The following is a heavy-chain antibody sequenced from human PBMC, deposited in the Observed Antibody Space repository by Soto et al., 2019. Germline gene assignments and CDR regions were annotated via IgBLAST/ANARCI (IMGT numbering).Heavy chain of an antibody. V-gene: IGHV3-33*01. D-gene: IGHD3-10*01. CDR2: IWYDGSNK. CDR3: ARLRITARYYYYYGMDV. CDR1: GFTFSSYG. J-gene: IGHJ6*02. Sequence: PGGSLRLSCAASGFTFSSYGMHWVRQAPGKGLEWVAVIWYDGSNKYYADSVKGRFTISRDNSKNTLYLQMNSLRAEDTAVYYCARLRITARYYYYYGMDVWGQGTTVTVSS.